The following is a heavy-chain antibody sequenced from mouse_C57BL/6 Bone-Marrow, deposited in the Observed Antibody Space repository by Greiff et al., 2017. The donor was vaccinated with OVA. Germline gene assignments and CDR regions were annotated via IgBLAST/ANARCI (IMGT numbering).Heavy chain of an antibody. Sequence: EVMLVESGGDLVKPGGSLKLSCAASGFTFSSYGMSWVRQTPDKRLEWVATISSGGSYTYYPDSVKGRFTISRDNAKNTLYLQMSSLKSEDTAMYYCARPYYYGLYAMDYWGQGTSVTVSS. CDR3: ARPYYYGLYAMDY. J-gene: IGHJ4*01. V-gene: IGHV5-6*01. D-gene: IGHD1-1*01. CDR1: GFTFSSYG. CDR2: ISSGGSYT.